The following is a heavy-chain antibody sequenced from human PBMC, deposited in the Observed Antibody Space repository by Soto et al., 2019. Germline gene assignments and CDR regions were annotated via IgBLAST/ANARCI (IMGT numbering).Heavy chain of an antibody. J-gene: IGHJ4*02. CDR3: AKGVADRGIDS. Sequence: EVQVLESGGALVQPGGSLRLSCAASGFTFRNHAMTWVRQAPGQGLEYVSSITASGSATFYAASVKGRFAISRDNAKNTLYLQMSSLRAEDTALYYCAKGVADRGIDSWGQGTLVTVSS. CDR1: GFTFRNHA. V-gene: IGHV3-23*01. CDR2: ITASGSAT.